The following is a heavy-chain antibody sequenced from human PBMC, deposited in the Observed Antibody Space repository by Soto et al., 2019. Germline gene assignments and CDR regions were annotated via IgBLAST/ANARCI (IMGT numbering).Heavy chain of an antibody. V-gene: IGHV3-48*02. CDR3: ARDAHDYDETGGSYSH. Sequence: EVQLVESGGGLVQPGGSLRLSCAASGFSFNTYKMNWVRQAPGKGQEWVSYISSCGSTINYADSVKGRFTISRHNAKNLLYLQMNSLRDEDTAVYFCARDAHDYDETGGSYSHWGQGTLVTVSS. D-gene: IGHD3-22*01. CDR2: ISSCGSTI. CDR1: GFSFNTYK. J-gene: IGHJ4*02.